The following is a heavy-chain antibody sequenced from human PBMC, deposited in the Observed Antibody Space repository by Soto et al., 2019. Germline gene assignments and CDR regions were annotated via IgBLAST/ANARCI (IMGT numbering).Heavy chain of an antibody. V-gene: IGHV3-11*05. D-gene: IGHD3-9*01. CDR3: ARDADILTGSDAFDI. CDR2: IGRSSSYT. Sequence: QVQLVESGGGLVKPGGSLSLSCAASGFTFSDYYMSWIRQAPGKGLEWVSYIGRSSSYTNYADSVKGRFTISRDNAKNSLYLQMNSLRAEDTAVYYCARDADILTGSDAFDIWGQGTMVTVSS. J-gene: IGHJ3*02. CDR1: GFTFSDYY.